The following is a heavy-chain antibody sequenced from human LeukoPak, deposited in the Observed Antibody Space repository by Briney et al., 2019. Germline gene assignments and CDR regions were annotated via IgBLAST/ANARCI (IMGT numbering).Heavy chain of an antibody. J-gene: IGHJ5*02. CDR2: ISSSGSTI. Sequence: PGGSLRLSCAASGFTFSSYEMNWVRQAPGKGLEWASYISSSGSTIYYADSVKGRFTISRDNAKNSLYLQMNSLRAEDTAVYYCASLGGSGSLNCFDPWGQGSLVTVSS. CDR1: GFTFSSYE. V-gene: IGHV3-48*03. D-gene: IGHD3-10*01. CDR3: ASLGGSGSLNCFDP.